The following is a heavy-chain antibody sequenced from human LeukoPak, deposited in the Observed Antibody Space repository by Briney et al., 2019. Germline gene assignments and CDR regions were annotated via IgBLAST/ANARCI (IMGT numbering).Heavy chain of an antibody. CDR1: GFTFSSYS. Sequence: GGSLRLSCAASGFTFSSYSMNWVRQAPGKGLEWVSSISSSSCYIYYAGSVKGRCGISRDNAKNPLYLQMNSLRAEDTAVYYCARDHFSRGWYSSAFDIWGQGTMVTVSS. J-gene: IGHJ3*02. D-gene: IGHD6-19*01. V-gene: IGHV3-21*01. CDR2: ISSSSCYI. CDR3: ARDHFSRGWYSSAFDI.